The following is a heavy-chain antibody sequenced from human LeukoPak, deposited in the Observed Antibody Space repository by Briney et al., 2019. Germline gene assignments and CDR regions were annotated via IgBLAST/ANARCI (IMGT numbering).Heavy chain of an antibody. CDR1: GGSVGSAGYY. D-gene: IGHD1-26*01. Sequence: SETLSLTCTVSGGSVGSAGYYWSWIRQPPGGGLEWIGYIYYIRNTNYNPSLKSRVTMSLCPSKSQFFLKLHSVTAAETAVYYCARTQSQSGSYRYYFGYWGQGTLVTVSS. CDR2: IYYIRNT. CDR3: ARTQSQSGSYRYYFGY. J-gene: IGHJ4*02. V-gene: IGHV4-61*08.